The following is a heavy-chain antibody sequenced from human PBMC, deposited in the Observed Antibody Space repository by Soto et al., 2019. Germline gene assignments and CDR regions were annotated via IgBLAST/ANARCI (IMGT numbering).Heavy chain of an antibody. CDR3: TRGVDAAIVGY. J-gene: IGHJ4*01. V-gene: IGHV1-69*14. Sequence: QVQLVQSGAEVKTPGSSVKVSCKASGGTFSSYTISWVRQAPGQGLEWMGGIIPIFGTAKYAQKLQERVTITADTYTDTAYMELSSMRSEDTAMYYCTRGVDAAIVGYWRHGTLVTVSS. D-gene: IGHD5-18*01. CDR2: IIPIFGTA. CDR1: GGTFSSYT.